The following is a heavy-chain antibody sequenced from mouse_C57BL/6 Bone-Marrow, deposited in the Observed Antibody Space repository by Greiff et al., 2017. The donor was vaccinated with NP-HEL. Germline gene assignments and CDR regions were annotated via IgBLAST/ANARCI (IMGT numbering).Heavy chain of an antibody. CDR1: GYAFSSSW. V-gene: IGHV1-82*01. CDR2: IYPGDGDT. Sequence: VQLQESGPELVKPGASVKISCKASGYAFSSSWMNWVKQRPGKGLEWIGRIYPGDGDTNYNGKFKGKATLTADKSSSTAYMQLSSLTSEDSAVYFCAREPLYYGSSPFDYWGQGTTLTVSS. CDR3: AREPLYYGSSPFDY. D-gene: IGHD1-1*01. J-gene: IGHJ2*01.